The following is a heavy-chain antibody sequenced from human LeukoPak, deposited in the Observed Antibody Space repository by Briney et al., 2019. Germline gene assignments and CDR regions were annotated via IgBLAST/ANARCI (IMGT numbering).Heavy chain of an antibody. CDR2: IYYSGST. V-gene: IGHV4-59*11. J-gene: IGHJ6*03. CDR1: GGSISSHY. CDR3: ARDLTGTTVYYYYYYYMDV. Sequence: SETLSLTCTVSGGSISSHYWSWIRQLPGKGLEWIGYIYYSGSTNYNPSLKSRVTISVDTSKNQFSLKLSSVTAADTAVYYCARDLTGTTVYYYYYYYMDVWGKGTTVTVSS. D-gene: IGHD1-7*01.